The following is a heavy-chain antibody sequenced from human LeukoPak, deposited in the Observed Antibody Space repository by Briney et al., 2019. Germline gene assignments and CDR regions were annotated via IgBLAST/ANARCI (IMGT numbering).Heavy chain of an antibody. V-gene: IGHV4-39*07. CDR1: GGLISISTYY. CDR2: IYYSGTT. D-gene: IGHD5-24*01. J-gene: IGHJ4*02. CDR3: ARSPPGRRWLHPTYFDY. Sequence: SETLSLTCTVSGGLISISTYYWGWIRQPPGKGLEWIGSIYYSGTTHYNPSLKSRVTIAVDTSKNQFSLKLISVTAADTAVYYCARSPPGRRWLHPTYFDYWGQGTLVTVSS.